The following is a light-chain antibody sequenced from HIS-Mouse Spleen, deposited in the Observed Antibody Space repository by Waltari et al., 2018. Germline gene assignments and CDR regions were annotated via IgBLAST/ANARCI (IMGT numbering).Light chain of an antibody. J-gene: IGKJ3*01. CDR3: QQYYSTPFT. CDR2: WAS. CDR1: QSVLSSSNNKNY. Sequence: DIVMTQSPDSLAVSLGERATINRKSSQSVLSSSNNKNYLAWYQPKPGQPPKLLIYWASTRESGVPDRFSGSGSGTDFTLTISSLQAEDVAVYYCQQYYSTPFTFGPGTKVDIK. V-gene: IGKV4-1*01.